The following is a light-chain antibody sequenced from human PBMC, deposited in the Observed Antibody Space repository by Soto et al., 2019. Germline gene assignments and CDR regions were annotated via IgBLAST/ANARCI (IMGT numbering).Light chain of an antibody. CDR3: AAWDESPNVPV. CDR1: NSNIGRNT. V-gene: IGLV1-44*01. CDR2: SNN. J-gene: IGLJ3*02. Sequence: QSVLTQPPSASGTPGQRVTISCSVSNSNIGRNTVNWYQQLPGAAPNLLIYSNNHRPSGVPDRFSGSKSGTSASLAISGLQSEDEADYYCAAWDESPNVPVFGGGTKLTVL.